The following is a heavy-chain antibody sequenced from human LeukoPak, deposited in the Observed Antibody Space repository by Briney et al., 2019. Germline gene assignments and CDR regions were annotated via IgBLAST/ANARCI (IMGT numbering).Heavy chain of an antibody. CDR3: ASIVGATDAFDI. CDR2: IIPIFGTA. Sequence: ASVKVSCKASGGTFSSYAISWVRQAPGQGLEWMGGIIPIFGTASYAQKFQGRVTITADESTSTAYMELSSLRSEDTAVYYCASIVGATDAFDIWGQGTMVTVSS. V-gene: IGHV1-69*13. J-gene: IGHJ3*02. CDR1: GGTFSSYA. D-gene: IGHD1-26*01.